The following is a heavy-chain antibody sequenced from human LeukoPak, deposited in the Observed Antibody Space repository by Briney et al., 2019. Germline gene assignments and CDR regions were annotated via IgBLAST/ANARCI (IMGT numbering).Heavy chain of an antibody. J-gene: IGHJ5*02. Sequence: SETLSLTCAVSGYSISSGYYWGWIRQPPGKGLEWIGSIYYSGSTYYNPSLKSRVTISVDTSKNQFSLKLSSVTAADTAVYYCASESSWFGELLPIGWFDPWGQGTLVTVSS. D-gene: IGHD3-10*01. CDR3: ASESSWFGELLPIGWFDP. CDR1: GYSISSGYY. CDR2: IYYSGST. V-gene: IGHV4-38-2*01.